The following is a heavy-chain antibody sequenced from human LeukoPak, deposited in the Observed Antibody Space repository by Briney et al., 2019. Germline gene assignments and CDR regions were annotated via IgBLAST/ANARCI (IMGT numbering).Heavy chain of an antibody. CDR3: ARDQVYSYGYGTY. V-gene: IGHV3-23*01. CDR2: TSSSGGST. D-gene: IGHD5-18*01. J-gene: IGHJ4*02. CDR1: GFTFSSYA. Sequence: GGSLRLSCAASGFTFSSYAMSWVRQAPGKGLEWVSGTSSSGGSTDYADSVKGRFTISRDNSKNTLYLQMNSLRAEDTALYYCARDQVYSYGYGTYWGQGTLVTVSS.